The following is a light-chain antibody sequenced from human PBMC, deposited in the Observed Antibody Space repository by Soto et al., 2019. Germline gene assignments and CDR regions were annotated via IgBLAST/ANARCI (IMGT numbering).Light chain of an antibody. J-gene: IGKJ1*01. CDR3: RRYGSSGT. Sequence: EIVLTQSPGTLSLSPGERAALSCRASQSVSNNYLAWYQQRPGQTPRLHIYGAFNSATGIPDSVSGSGSGTDFTITSSGLEHEDFAVYYCRRYGSSGTFGQGTKVDNK. V-gene: IGKV3-20*01. CDR2: GAF. CDR1: QSVSNNY.